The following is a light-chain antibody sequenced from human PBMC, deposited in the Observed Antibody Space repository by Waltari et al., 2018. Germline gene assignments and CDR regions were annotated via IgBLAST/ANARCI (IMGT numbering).Light chain of an antibody. Sequence: EIVLTQSPGTLSLSPGERATLSCRASQSVRRTLDWYQQKPGQAPRLLIYEASSRATGIPDRFSGSGSGTDFSLTISRLEPEDFAVYYCQKYGTLPATFGQGTKVEIK. CDR3: QKYGTLPAT. CDR1: QSVRRT. J-gene: IGKJ1*01. V-gene: IGKV3-20*01. CDR2: EAS.